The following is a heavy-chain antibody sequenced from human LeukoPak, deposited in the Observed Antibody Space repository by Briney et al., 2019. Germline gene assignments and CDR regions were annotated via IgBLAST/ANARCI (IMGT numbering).Heavy chain of an antibody. CDR1: GGSISSYY. D-gene: IGHD3-22*01. Sequence: PSETLSLTCTVSGGSISSYYWSWIRQPPGKGLEWIGYIYYSGSTNYNPSLKSRVTISVDTSKNQFSLKLSSVTAADTAVYYCARDCGYYDSSGYCYWGQGTLVTVSS. CDR2: IYYSGST. V-gene: IGHV4-59*01. J-gene: IGHJ4*02. CDR3: ARDCGYYDSSGYCY.